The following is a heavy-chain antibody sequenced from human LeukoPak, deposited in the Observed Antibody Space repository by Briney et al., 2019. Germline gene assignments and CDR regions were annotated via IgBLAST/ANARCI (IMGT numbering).Heavy chain of an antibody. CDR1: GFTFSSYE. J-gene: IGHJ4*02. CDR3: AREFEDTAMVT. V-gene: IGHV3-48*03. D-gene: IGHD5-18*01. CDR2: ISSSGSTI. Sequence: PGGSLILSCAASGFTFSSYEMNWVRQAPGKGLEWASYISSSGSTIYYADSVKGRFTISRDNAENSLYLQMNSLRAEDTAVYYCAREFEDTAMVTWGQGTLVTVSS.